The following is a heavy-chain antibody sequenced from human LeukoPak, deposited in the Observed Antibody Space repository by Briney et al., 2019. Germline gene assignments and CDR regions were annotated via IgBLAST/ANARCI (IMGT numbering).Heavy chain of an antibody. CDR1: GGTFSSYA. D-gene: IGHD6-19*01. CDR2: IIPIFGTA. Sequence: SVKVSCKASGGTFSSYAISWVRQAPGQGLEWMGGIIPIFGTANYAQKFQGRVTITADESTSTAYMELSSLRSEDTAVYYCARDYSSGWTASSYYYMDVWGKGTTVTVSS. CDR3: ARDYSSGWTASSYYYMDV. V-gene: IGHV1-69*13. J-gene: IGHJ6*03.